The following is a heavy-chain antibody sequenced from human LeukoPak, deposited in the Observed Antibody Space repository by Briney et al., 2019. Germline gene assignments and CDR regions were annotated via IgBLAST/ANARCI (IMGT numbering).Heavy chain of an antibody. CDR3: ARDQRVTGRPDIDY. D-gene: IGHD6-6*01. CDR2: ISSDGSST. CDR1: GFTFRNHW. Sequence: PGESLRLSCAVSGFTFRNHWMHWVRQTPGKGLVWVSRISSDGSSTTYADSVKGRLTISRDNAKNTLYLQMNNLRAEDTAMYYCARDQRVTGRPDIDYWGQGTLVIVSS. J-gene: IGHJ4*02. V-gene: IGHV3-74*03.